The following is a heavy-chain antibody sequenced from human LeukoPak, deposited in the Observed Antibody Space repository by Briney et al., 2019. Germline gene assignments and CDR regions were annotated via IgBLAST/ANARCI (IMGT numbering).Heavy chain of an antibody. J-gene: IGHJ4*02. CDR2: MNEDGSHV. V-gene: IGHV3-7*01. D-gene: IGHD5-18*01. CDR3: ATHSGFRHDY. CDR1: GFTFSSYS. Sequence: GGSLRLSCAASGFTFSSYSMNWVRQAPGKGLEWVANMNEDGSHVYYVGSVKGRFTISRDNAKSSLYLQMNSLGAEDTAVYYCATHSGFRHDYWGQGTLVTVSS.